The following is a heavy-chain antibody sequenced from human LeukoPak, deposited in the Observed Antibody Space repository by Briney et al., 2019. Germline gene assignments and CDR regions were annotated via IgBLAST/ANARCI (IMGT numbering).Heavy chain of an antibody. CDR2: IYSGGST. CDR3: ARGPADP. Sequence: GGSLRLSCAASGFTFSSYAMSWVRKAPGKGLEWVSVIYSGGSTYYADSVKGRFTISRDNSKNTLYLQMNSLRAEDTAVYYCARGPADPWGQGTLVTVSS. V-gene: IGHV3-53*01. CDR1: GFTFSSYA. J-gene: IGHJ5*02.